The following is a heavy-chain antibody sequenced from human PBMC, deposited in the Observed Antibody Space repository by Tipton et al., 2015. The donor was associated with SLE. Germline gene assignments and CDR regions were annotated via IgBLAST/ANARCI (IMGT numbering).Heavy chain of an antibody. CDR1: EFTFSASA. V-gene: IGHV3-73*01. D-gene: IGHD3-10*01. J-gene: IGHJ4*02. Sequence: SLRLSCAASEFTFSASAVHWVRQASGKGLEWVGRIRSKPNNYATAYAASVKGRFTVSRDDSRNTAYLQMSSLKTEDTAVYYCTLWFRELSVYWGQGTLVTVSS. CDR2: IRSKPNNYAT. CDR3: TLWFRELSVY.